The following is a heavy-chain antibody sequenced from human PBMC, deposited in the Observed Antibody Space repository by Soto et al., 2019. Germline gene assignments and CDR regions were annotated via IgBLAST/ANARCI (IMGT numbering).Heavy chain of an antibody. CDR1: GFTFSSYA. Sequence: GGSLRLSCAASGFTFSSYAMSWVRQAPGKGLEWVSAISGSGGSTYYADSVKGRFTISRDNSKNTLYLQMNSLRAEDTAVYYCAGWVVADYYFDYWGQGTLVTVSS. J-gene: IGHJ4*02. D-gene: IGHD2-15*01. CDR2: ISGSGGST. V-gene: IGHV3-23*01. CDR3: AGWVVADYYFDY.